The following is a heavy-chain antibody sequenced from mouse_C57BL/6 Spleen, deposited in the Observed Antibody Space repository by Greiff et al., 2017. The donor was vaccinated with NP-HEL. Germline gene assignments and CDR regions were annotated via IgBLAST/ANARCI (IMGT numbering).Heavy chain of an antibody. D-gene: IGHD1-1*02. Sequence: EVKLMESGGGLVKPGGSLKLSCAASGFTFSSYAMSWVRQTPEKRLEWVATISDGGSYTYYPDNVKGRFTISRDNAKNNLYLQMSHLKSEDTAMYYGARGGDGWGYFDVWGTGTTVTASS. CDR2: ISDGGSYT. CDR3: ARGGDGWGYFDV. V-gene: IGHV5-4*03. J-gene: IGHJ1*03. CDR1: GFTFSSYA.